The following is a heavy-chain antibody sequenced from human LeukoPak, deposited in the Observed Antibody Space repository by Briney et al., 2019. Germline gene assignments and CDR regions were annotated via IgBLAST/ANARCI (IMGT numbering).Heavy chain of an antibody. CDR1: GGSISSGSYY. J-gene: IGHJ6*02. Sequence: SETLSLTCTVSGGSISSGSYYWSWIRQPAGKGLEWIGRIYTSGSTNYNPSLKSRVTISVDTSKNQFSLKLSSVTAADTAVYYCARDGPRRIRYGMDVWGQGTTVTASS. CDR2: IYTSGST. V-gene: IGHV4-61*02. CDR3: ARDGPRRIRYGMDV. D-gene: IGHD5-18*01.